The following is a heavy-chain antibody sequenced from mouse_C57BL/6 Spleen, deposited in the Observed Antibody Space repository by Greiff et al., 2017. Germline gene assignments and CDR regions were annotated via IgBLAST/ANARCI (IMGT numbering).Heavy chain of an antibody. J-gene: IGHJ2*01. CDR3: AIGNYEGDYFDY. CDR1: GFTFTDYY. Sequence: DVQLVESGGGLVQPGGSLSLSCAASGFTFTDYYMSWVRQPPGKALEWLGFIRNKANGYTTEYSASVKGRFTISRDNSQSILYLQMNALRAEDSATYYCAIGNYEGDYFDYWGQGTTLTVSS. V-gene: IGHV7-3*01. CDR2: IRNKANGYTT. D-gene: IGHD2-1*01.